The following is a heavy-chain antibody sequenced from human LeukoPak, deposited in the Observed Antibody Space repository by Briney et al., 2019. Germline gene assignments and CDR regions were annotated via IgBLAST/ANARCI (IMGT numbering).Heavy chain of an antibody. Sequence: ASVTVSCKASGYTFTGYYMHWVRQAPGQGLEWMGWINPNSGGTNYAQKFQGRVTMTRDTSISTAYMELSSLRSEDTAVYYCARDPDTAMVDFDYWGQGTLVTVSS. D-gene: IGHD5-18*01. CDR3: ARDPDTAMVDFDY. CDR1: GYTFTGYY. CDR2: INPNSGGT. V-gene: IGHV1-2*02. J-gene: IGHJ4*02.